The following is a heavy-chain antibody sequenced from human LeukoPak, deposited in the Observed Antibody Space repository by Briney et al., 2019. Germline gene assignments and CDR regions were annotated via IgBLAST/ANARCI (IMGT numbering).Heavy chain of an antibody. CDR3: ARDNRYDLPHAFDI. CDR1: GGSISSGDYY. CDR2: IYYSGST. V-gene: IGHV4-30-4*01. J-gene: IGHJ3*02. D-gene: IGHD3-3*01. Sequence: SETLSLTCTVSGGSISSGDYYWSWIRQPPGKGLEWIGYIYYSGSTYYNPSLKSRVTISVDTSKNQFSLKLSSVTAADTAVYYCARDNRYDLPHAFDIWGQGTMVTVSS.